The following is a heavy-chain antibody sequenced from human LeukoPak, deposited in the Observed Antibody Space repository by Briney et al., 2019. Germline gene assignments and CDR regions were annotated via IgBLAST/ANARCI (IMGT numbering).Heavy chain of an antibody. J-gene: IGHJ4*02. CDR2: IIPIFGTA. CDR1: GGTFSSYA. D-gene: IGHD6-19*01. V-gene: IGHV1-69*13. Sequence: ASVTVSCKASGGTFSSYAISWVRQAPGQGLEWMGGIIPIFGTANYAQKFQGRVTITADESTSTAYMELSSLRSEDTAVYYCARVESSGWLEYFDYWGQGTLVTVSS. CDR3: ARVESSGWLEYFDY.